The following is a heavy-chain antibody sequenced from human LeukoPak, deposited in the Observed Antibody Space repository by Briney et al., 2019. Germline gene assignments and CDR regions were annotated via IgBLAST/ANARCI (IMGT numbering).Heavy chain of an antibody. CDR2: INSDGSST. V-gene: IGHV3-74*01. CDR3: ARAGNYVGGTYRTDVFDY. Sequence: TGGSLRLSCAASGFTFSNYWMHWVRQAPGKGLVWVSRINSDGSSTSYADSVKGRFAISRDSAKNTLYLQMNSLRAEDTAVYYCARAGNYVGGTYRTDVFDYWGQGPLVTVSS. CDR1: GFTFSNYW. D-gene: IGHD3-16*02. J-gene: IGHJ4*02.